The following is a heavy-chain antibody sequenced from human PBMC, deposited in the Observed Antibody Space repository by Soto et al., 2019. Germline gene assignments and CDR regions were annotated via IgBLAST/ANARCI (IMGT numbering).Heavy chain of an antibody. Sequence: EVQLVESGGGLVQPGGSLRLSCAASGFTFSSYWMSWVRPAPGKGLEWVANIKQDGSEKYYVDSVKGRFTISRDNAKNSLYLQMNSLRAEDTAVYYWARDGEDSYGYRDYWGQGTLVTVSS. J-gene: IGHJ4*02. D-gene: IGHD5-18*01. CDR1: GFTFSSYW. V-gene: IGHV3-7*01. CDR2: IKQDGSEK. CDR3: ARDGEDSYGYRDY.